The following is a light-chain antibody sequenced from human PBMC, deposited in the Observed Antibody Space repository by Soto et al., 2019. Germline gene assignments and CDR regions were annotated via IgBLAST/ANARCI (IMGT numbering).Light chain of an antibody. Sequence: EIVLTQSPGTLSLSPGARATLSCRASQSVRSTYLIWYQQKPGQAPRLLIYGASSRATGVPDRFSGGGSGTDFTLTISRLEHEDFAVYYCQYFVNSLTWTFGQGTKVEIK. V-gene: IGKV3-20*01. CDR2: GAS. J-gene: IGKJ1*01. CDR3: QYFVNSLTWT. CDR1: QSVRSTY.